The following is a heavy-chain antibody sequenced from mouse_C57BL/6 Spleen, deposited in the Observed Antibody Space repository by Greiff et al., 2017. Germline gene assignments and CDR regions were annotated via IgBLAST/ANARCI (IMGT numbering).Heavy chain of an antibody. CDR1: GYTFTSYW. CDR2: IDPSDSYT. CDR3: ARTYYYGSSPQYAMDY. Sequence: QVQLKQPGAELVMPGASVKLSCKASGYTFTSYWMHWVKQRPGQGLEWIGEIDPSDSYTNYNQKFKGKSTLTVDKSSSTAYMQLSSLTSEDSAVYYCARTYYYGSSPQYAMDYWGQGTSVTVSS. J-gene: IGHJ4*01. D-gene: IGHD1-1*01. V-gene: IGHV1-69*01.